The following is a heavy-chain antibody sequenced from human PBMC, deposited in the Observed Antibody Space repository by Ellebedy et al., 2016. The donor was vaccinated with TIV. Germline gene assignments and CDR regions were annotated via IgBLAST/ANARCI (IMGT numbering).Heavy chain of an antibody. V-gene: IGHV3-43*02. CDR1: GFTFDDYA. D-gene: IGHD6-13*01. Sequence: PGGSLRLSCAASGFTFDDYAMHWVRQAPGKGLEWVSLISGDGGSTYYADSVKGRFTISRDNSKNSLYLQMNSLRTEDTALYYCAKGNTGMAAAKTWYYFDYWGQGTLVTVSS. CDR2: ISGDGGST. J-gene: IGHJ4*02. CDR3: AKGNTGMAAAKTWYYFDY.